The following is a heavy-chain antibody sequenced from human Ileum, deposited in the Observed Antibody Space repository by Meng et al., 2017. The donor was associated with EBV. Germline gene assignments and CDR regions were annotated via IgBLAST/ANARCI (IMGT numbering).Heavy chain of an antibody. CDR3: ARWAGHCSSANCFPPLDY. CDR1: GGTFSNYA. CDR2: IIPIFATP. D-gene: IGHD2-2*03. V-gene: IGHV1-69*06. J-gene: IGHJ4*02. Sequence: GQWVQSGAEVKNPGSSVKVSCKASGGTFSNYAISWVRQAPGQGLEWMGGIIPIFATPNYAQKFQDRITITADTSTTTAYMELSSLTSEDTAIYYCARWAGHCSSANCFPPLDYWGQGTLVTVSS.